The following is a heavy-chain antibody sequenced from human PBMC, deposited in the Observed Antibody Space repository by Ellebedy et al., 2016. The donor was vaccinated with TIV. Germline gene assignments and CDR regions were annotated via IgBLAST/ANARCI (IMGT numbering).Heavy chain of an antibody. J-gene: IGHJ4*02. Sequence: GESLKISCAASGFTFSGYYMSWFRQAPGKGPEWVSYISYSGDLMYYADSVKGRFTTSRDNAENSLYLQMISLRAEDTAVYYCARLGVIAAAGASDYWGQGTLVIVSS. CDR3: ARLGVIAAAGASDY. D-gene: IGHD6-13*01. CDR1: GFTFSGYY. CDR2: ISYSGDLM. V-gene: IGHV3-11*01.